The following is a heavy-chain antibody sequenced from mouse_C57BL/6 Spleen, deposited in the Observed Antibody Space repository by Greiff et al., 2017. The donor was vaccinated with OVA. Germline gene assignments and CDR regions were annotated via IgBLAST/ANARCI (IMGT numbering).Heavy chain of an antibody. D-gene: IGHD2-4*01. CDR2: IDPEGGET. Sequence: VQLKESGAELVKPGASVKLSCTASGFNIQDYYMHWVKQRTEQGLEWIGRIDPEGGETKYAPKFQGKATITADTAYNTAYLQLSSLTSEDTAVYYCARGDDYDLPGSWYFDVWGTGTTVTVSS. CDR1: GFNIQDYY. CDR3: ARGDDYDLPGSWYFDV. V-gene: IGHV14-2*01. J-gene: IGHJ1*03.